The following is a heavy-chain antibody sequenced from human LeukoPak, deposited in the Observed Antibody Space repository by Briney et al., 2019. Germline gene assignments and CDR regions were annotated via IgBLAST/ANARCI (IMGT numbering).Heavy chain of an antibody. J-gene: IGHJ5*02. CDR2: IIPSLGIA. CDR1: GSNFSSYA. V-gene: IGHV1-69*04. D-gene: IGHD3-16*01. Sequence: SDKVSCKASGSNFSSYAISWVRQAPGQGLEWMGRIIPSLGIANYAQKFQGRVKITADKSTSTAYMELSSLRSEDTAVYYCARDWVMITFGGVNPWFDPWGQGTL. CDR3: ARDWVMITFGGVNPWFDP.